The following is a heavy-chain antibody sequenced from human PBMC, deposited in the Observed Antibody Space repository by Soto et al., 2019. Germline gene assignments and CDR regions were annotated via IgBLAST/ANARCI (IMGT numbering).Heavy chain of an antibody. CDR2: ISNDGSNK. V-gene: IGHV3-30*18. D-gene: IGHD2-2*02. CDR1: GFTFSSYG. Sequence: PGGSLRLSCAGSGFTFSSYGMHWVRQAPGKGLEWVAVISNDGSNKYYADSVKGRFTISRDNSMNTLYLQMNSLRAEDTAVYYCSKDLYYYHSSIDDYLGQGTFVTLSS. CDR3: SKDLYYYHSSIDDY. J-gene: IGHJ4*02.